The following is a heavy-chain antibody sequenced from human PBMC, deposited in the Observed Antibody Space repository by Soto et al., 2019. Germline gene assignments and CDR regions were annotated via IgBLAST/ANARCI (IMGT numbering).Heavy chain of an antibody. CDR3: ARSGSLNWYFDL. CDR1: GFTFSSYW. V-gene: IGHV3-74*01. D-gene: IGHD1-26*01. CDR2: INSDGSST. Sequence: EVQLVESGGGLVQPGGSLRLSCAASGFTFSSYWMHWVRQAPGKGLVWVSRINSDGSSTSYADSVKGRFTISRDNAKNTLYLQLNSPRAEDTAVYSCARSGSLNWYFDLWGRGTLVTVSS. J-gene: IGHJ2*01.